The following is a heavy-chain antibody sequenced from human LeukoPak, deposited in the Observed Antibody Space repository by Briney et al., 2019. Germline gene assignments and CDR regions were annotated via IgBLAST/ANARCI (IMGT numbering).Heavy chain of an antibody. CDR2: INSDGSST. J-gene: IGHJ2*01. CDR1: GFTLSTYW. V-gene: IGHV3-74*01. D-gene: IGHD6-19*01. CDR3: ARGQWLVSHWYFDL. Sequence: GGSLRLSCAASGFTLSTYWMHWVRHAPGKGLVWVARINSDGSSTNYADSVKGRFTISGDNAKNTLYLQMNSLRAEDTAVYYCARGQWLVSHWYFDLWGRGTLVTVSS.